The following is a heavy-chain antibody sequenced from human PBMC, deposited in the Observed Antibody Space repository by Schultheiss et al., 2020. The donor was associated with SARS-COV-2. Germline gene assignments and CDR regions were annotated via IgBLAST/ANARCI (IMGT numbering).Heavy chain of an antibody. CDR2: IIPILGIA. D-gene: IGHD6-19*01. J-gene: IGHJ3*02. Sequence: SVKVSCKASGGTFSSYAISWVRQAPGQGLEWMGRIIPILGIANYAQKFQGRVTMTRDTSISTAYMELSRLRSDDTAVYYCATFSSGWSYKRPYNAFDIWGQGTMVTVSS. CDR1: GGTFSSYA. CDR3: ATFSSGWSYKRPYNAFDI. V-gene: IGHV1-69*04.